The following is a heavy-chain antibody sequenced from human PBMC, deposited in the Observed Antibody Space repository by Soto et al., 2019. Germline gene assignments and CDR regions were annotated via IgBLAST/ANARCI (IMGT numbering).Heavy chain of an antibody. V-gene: IGHV3-7*01. CDR3: ASAPIDVLRYFDWLTEDAFDI. CDR1: GFTFSSYW. J-gene: IGHJ3*02. Sequence: GGSLRLSCAASGFTFSSYWMSWVRQAPGKGLEWVANIKQDGSEKYYVDSVKGRFTISRDNAKNSLYLQMNSLRAEDTAVYYCASAPIDVLRYFDWLTEDAFDIWGQGTMVTVSS. D-gene: IGHD3-9*01. CDR2: IKQDGSEK.